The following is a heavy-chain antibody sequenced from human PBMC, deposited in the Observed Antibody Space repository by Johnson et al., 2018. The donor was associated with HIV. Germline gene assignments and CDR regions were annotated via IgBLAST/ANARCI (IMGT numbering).Heavy chain of an antibody. Sequence: QVQLVESGGGVVQPGRSLRLSCAASGFTFSSYTMHWVRQAPGTGLEWVAVISYDGSNKYFADSVKGRFTISRDNSKNTLYLEMNSLRAEDTAFYYCARGYYGSGSRVFDIWGQGTRVTVSS. J-gene: IGHJ3*02. D-gene: IGHD3-10*01. CDR2: ISYDGSNK. V-gene: IGHV3-33*05. CDR3: ARGYYGSGSRVFDI. CDR1: GFTFSSYT.